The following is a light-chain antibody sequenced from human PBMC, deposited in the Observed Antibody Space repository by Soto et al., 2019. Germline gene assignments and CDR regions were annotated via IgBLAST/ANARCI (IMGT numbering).Light chain of an antibody. CDR3: QQYNNWPPLT. CDR2: DGS. J-gene: IGKJ4*01. CDR1: ESVSTN. V-gene: IGKV3D-15*01. Sequence: EIVLTQSPDTLSVSPGERATRSCRASESVSTNLAWYQQKPGQTPRLLIYDGSNRATVIPARFSGSGSGTEFTLTISSLQSEDLAVYYCQQYNNWPPLTFGGGTKVDIK.